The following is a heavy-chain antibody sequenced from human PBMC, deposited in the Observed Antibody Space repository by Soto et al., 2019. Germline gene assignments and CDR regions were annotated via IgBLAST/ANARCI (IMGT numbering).Heavy chain of an antibody. CDR2: IIPIFGTA. Sequence: QVQLVQSGAEVKKPGSSVKVSCKASGGTFSSYAISWVRQAPGQGLEWLGGIIPIFGTANYAQKFQGRVKITADESTSTAYMELSSLRSEDTAVYYCARGPGIAAAGDYYYYGMDVWGQGTTVTVSS. D-gene: IGHD6-13*01. J-gene: IGHJ6*02. CDR1: GGTFSSYA. CDR3: ARGPGIAAAGDYYYYGMDV. V-gene: IGHV1-69*01.